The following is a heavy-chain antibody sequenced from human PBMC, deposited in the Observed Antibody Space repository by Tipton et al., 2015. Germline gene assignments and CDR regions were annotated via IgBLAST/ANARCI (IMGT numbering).Heavy chain of an antibody. CDR3: AKGSRTVYGVITARGFDY. J-gene: IGHJ4*02. CDR2: INASGGSS. CDR1: GFTFSNFG. Sequence: GSLRLSCVTSGFTFSNFGMTWVRQAPGKGLEWVSDINASGGSSHFADSVKGRFTISRDNSKNTLYLQINSLTAEDTAVYYCAKGSRTVYGVITARGFDYWGQGTLVTVSS. V-gene: IGHV3-23*01. D-gene: IGHD3-3*01.